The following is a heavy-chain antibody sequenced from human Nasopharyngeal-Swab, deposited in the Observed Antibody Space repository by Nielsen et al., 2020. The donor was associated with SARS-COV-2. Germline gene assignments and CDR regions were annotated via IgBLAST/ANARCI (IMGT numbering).Heavy chain of an antibody. V-gene: IGHV3-21*01. CDR1: GFTFSSYS. D-gene: IGHD3-10*01. J-gene: IGHJ6*02. Sequence: GESLRLSCAASGFTFSSYSMNWVRQAPGKGLEWVSSISSSSSYIYYADSVKGRFTISRDNAKNSLYLQMNSLRAEDTAVYYCARGGDDYYYGMDVWGQGTTVTVSS. CDR2: ISSSSSYI. CDR3: ARGGDDYYYGMDV.